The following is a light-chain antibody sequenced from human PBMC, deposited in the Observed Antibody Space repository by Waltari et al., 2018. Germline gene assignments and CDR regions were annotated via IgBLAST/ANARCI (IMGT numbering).Light chain of an antibody. CDR1: QRITPW. Sequence: DIQMTQSPSSVSSFVGDTVTLTCRASQRITPWLAWYQQKPGRAPKLLIYASSSLQSGVPSRFSGSRSGADFTLTISSLQPEDFATYYCQQADSLPLTFGGGTKVEIK. CDR2: ASS. V-gene: IGKV1D-12*01. J-gene: IGKJ4*01. CDR3: QQADSLPLT.